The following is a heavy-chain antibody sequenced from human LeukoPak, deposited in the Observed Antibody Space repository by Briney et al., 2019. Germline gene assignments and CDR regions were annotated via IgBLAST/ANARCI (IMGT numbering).Heavy chain of an antibody. CDR3: ARVAAVAGRYYYYYMDV. Sequence: SQTLSPTCTVAGGSISSSYWSWIRQPPREGMGWIGYIYSSGSTNYNPSLKSRVTISVDTSKNQFSLKLSSVTAADTAVYYCARVAAVAGRYYYYYMDVWGKGTTVTVSS. CDR1: GGSISSSY. J-gene: IGHJ6*03. D-gene: IGHD6-19*01. CDR2: IYSSGST. V-gene: IGHV4-4*09.